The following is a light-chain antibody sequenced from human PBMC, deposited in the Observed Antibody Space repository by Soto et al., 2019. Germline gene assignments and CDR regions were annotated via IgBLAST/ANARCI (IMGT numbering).Light chain of an antibody. J-gene: IGKJ1*01. Sequence: EIVLTQSPGTLSLSPGERATLSCRASQSVSSTYLAWYQQKPGQAPRLLMYGASSRATGIPDRFSGSGSGTDFTLTISRLEPEEFAVYYCQQYGSSLWTFGHGTKVEIK. CDR3: QQYGSSLWT. CDR2: GAS. V-gene: IGKV3-20*01. CDR1: QSVSSTY.